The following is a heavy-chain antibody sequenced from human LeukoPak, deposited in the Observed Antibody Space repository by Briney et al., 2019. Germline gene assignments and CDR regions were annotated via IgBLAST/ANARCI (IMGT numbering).Heavy chain of an antibody. Sequence: GGPLILSCVASEFTFKYYWMSWVRQTPGKVLEWVANIMQDGSEKYYVDSVKGRFTISRDNAKNALYLQMNSLRAEDTAMYYCARVCSGGSCRDYWGQGTLVTVSS. J-gene: IGHJ4*02. CDR2: IMQDGSEK. D-gene: IGHD2-15*01. CDR3: ARVCSGGSCRDY. CDR1: EFTFKYYW. V-gene: IGHV3-7*01.